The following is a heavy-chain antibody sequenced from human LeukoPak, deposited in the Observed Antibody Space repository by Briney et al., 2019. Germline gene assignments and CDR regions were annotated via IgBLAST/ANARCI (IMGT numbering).Heavy chain of an antibody. J-gene: IGHJ4*02. D-gene: IGHD3-22*01. CDR1: GGSISIYY. V-gene: IGHV4-59*01. CDR3: ARGVRYDSSGYYYVHYYFDY. CDR2: IYYSGST. Sequence: PSETLSLTCTVSGGSISIYYWSWIRQPPGKGLEWIGYIYYSGSTNYNPSLKSRVTISVDTSKNQFSLKLGSVTAADTAVYYCARGVRYDSSGYYYVHYYFDYWGQGTLVTVSS.